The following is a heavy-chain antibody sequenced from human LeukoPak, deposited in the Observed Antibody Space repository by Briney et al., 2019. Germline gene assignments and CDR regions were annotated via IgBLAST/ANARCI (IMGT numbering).Heavy chain of an antibody. V-gene: IGHV4-59*11. J-gene: IGHJ4*02. CDR3: ASRPADTTWYGVFDY. Sequence: PSETLSLTCSVSGASIDSHYWSWIRQSPGKGLEWIGYVFNGGSTNYNPSLNSRVTMSPDTSRAQFSLRLSSVTAADTAIYYCASRPADTTWYGVFDYWSQGTLVTVSS. CDR2: VFNGGST. D-gene: IGHD3-10*01. CDR1: GASIDSHY.